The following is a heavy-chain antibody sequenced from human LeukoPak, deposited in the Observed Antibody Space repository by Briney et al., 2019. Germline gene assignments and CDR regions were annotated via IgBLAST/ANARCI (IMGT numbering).Heavy chain of an antibody. J-gene: IGHJ3*02. V-gene: IGHV4-4*02. CDR3: ARGGYDFGAFEI. Sequence: NPSGTLSLTCAVSGGSISSINWWSWVSQPPGKGLEWIGEIYHSGSTNYNPSLKSRVTISVDRSKNQFSLNLNSVTAADTAVYYCARGGYDFGAFEIWGQGTMVTVSS. D-gene: IGHD5-12*01. CDR1: GGSISSINW. CDR2: IYHSGST.